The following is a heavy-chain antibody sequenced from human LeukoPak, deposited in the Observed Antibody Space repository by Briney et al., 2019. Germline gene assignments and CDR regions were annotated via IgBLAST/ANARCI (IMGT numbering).Heavy chain of an antibody. Sequence: GWSLRLSCVASGFSFSTYWMTWVRQAPGKGLEWVANIKQDGSEKYYVDSVKGQFTSSRDNAKNSLYLQMNRLRAEDTAVYYCARGYWNFGLWGRGTQVTVSS. CDR3: ARGYWNFGL. J-gene: IGHJ2*01. V-gene: IGHV3-7*01. CDR2: IKQDGSEK. CDR1: GFSFSTYW.